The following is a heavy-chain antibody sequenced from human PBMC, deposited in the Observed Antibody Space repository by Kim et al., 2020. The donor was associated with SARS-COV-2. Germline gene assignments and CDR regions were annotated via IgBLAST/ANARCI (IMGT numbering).Heavy chain of an antibody. CDR2: INSDGSST. CDR1: GFTFSSYW. CDR3: ARGEGSTGWYVGDY. V-gene: IGHV3-74*01. J-gene: IGHJ4*02. Sequence: GGSLRLSCAASGFTFSSYWMHWVRQAPGKGLVWVSRINSDGSSTTYADSVKGRFTISRDNAKNTLYLQMNSLRAEDTAVYYCARGEGSTGWYVGDYWGQGTLVTVSA. D-gene: IGHD6-19*01.